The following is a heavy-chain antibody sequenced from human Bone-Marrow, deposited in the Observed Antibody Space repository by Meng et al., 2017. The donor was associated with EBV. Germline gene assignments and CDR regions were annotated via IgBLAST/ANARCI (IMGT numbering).Heavy chain of an antibody. J-gene: IGHJ4*02. CDR2: SSAYNGNT. V-gene: IGHV1-18*01. D-gene: IGHD1-26*01. Sequence: VEEAGTAEEVSSHASGYAFPIYVNNLVRQVPGQGLVWMGWSSAYNGNTNYAQKLQGRVTMTTDTSTSTSYMELRSLRTDDTAVYYCAREVVSGSFTHFDYWGQGTLVTVSS. CDR3: AREVVSGSFTHFDY. CDR1: GYAFPIYV.